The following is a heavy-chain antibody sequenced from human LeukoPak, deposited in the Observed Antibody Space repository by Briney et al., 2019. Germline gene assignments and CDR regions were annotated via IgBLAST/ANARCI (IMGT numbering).Heavy chain of an antibody. CDR3: ARADYGSNPYYYGMGV. J-gene: IGHJ6*02. CDR2: IWNDGSNK. CDR1: GFTFRNYG. V-gene: IGHV3-33*01. D-gene: IGHD4-17*01. Sequence: GGSLRLSCVTSGFTFRNYGMHWVRQAPGKGLEWVAVIWNDGSNKYYADSVKGRFIISREDSKNTLYLQMNSLRDEETAVYYCARADYGSNPYYYGMGVWGQGTTVIVSS.